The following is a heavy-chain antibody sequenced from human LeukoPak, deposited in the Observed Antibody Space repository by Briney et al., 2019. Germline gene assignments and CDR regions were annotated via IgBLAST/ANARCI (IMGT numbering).Heavy chain of an antibody. CDR1: GGSFSGYY. CDR3: ASAGYCSSTSCYSGRSGY. D-gene: IGHD2-2*02. J-gene: IGHJ4*02. V-gene: IGHV4-34*01. CDR2: INHSGST. Sequence: SETLSLTCAVYGGSFSGYYWSWIRQPPGKGLEWIGEINHSGSTNYNPSLKSRVTISVDTSKNQFSLKLSSVTAADTAVYYCASAGYCSSTSCYSGRSGYWGQGTLVTVSS.